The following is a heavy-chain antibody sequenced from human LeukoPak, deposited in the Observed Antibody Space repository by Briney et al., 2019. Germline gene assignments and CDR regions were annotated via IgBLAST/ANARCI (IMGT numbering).Heavy chain of an antibody. CDR1: GGSISSSAYY. D-gene: IGHD6-25*01. J-gene: IGHJ3*01. CDR3: AYPLTSGYRGAEGDAFDL. V-gene: IGHV4-39*01. CDR2: IYYSGST. Sequence: SETLSLTCTVSGGSISSSAYYWGWIRQPPGKGLEWLGSIYYSGSTSYNPSLQSRVTISVDTSKNQFSLNLISVTAAATAVYYCAYPLTSGYRGAEGDAFDLWGQGTVVTVSS.